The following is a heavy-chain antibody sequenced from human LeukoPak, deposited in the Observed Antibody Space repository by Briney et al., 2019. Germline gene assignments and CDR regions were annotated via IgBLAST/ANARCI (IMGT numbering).Heavy chain of an antibody. D-gene: IGHD1-26*01. CDR1: GASISTYY. Sequence: SETLSLTCTVSGASISTYYWTWIRQSAGKGLEWIGHIYISGSTNYNPSLKSRVTMSVDTAKKQFSLKLSSVTAADTAVYYCASHRSYYYYYYMDVWGKGTTVPVSS. V-gene: IGHV4-4*07. CDR2: IYISGST. CDR3: ASHRSYYYYYYMDV. J-gene: IGHJ6*03.